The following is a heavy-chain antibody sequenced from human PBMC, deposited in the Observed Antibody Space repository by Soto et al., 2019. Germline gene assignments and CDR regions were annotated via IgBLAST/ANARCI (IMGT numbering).Heavy chain of an antibody. Sequence: ASVKVSCKASGGTFSSYAISWVRQAPGQGLEWMGGIIPIFGTANYAQKFQGRVTITADESTSTAYMELSSLRSEDTAVYYCARDGNLSITGTWPLDYWGQGTLVTVYS. V-gene: IGHV1-69*13. J-gene: IGHJ4*02. CDR2: IIPIFGTA. CDR3: ARDGNLSITGTWPLDY. CDR1: GGTFSSYA. D-gene: IGHD1-7*01.